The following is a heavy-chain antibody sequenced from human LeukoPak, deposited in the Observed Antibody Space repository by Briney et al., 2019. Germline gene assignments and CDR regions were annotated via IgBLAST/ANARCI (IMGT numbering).Heavy chain of an antibody. D-gene: IGHD3-10*01. V-gene: IGHV3-23*01. CDR1: GFTFSDYY. J-gene: IGHJ4*02. CDR2: ISGSGGST. Sequence: PGGSLRLSCAASGFTFSDYYMSWIRQAPGKGLEWVSAISGSGGSTYYADSVKGRFTISRDNSKNTLYLQMNSLRAEDTAVYYCAKDVGTNYYGSGSPVDYWGQGTLVTVSS. CDR3: AKDVGTNYYGSGSPVDY.